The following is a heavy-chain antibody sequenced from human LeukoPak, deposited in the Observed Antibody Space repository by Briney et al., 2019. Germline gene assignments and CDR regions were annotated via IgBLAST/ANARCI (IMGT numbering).Heavy chain of an antibody. CDR2: IHYRGTT. Sequence: SETLSLTCTVSGGSVGSGTYYWSWIRQSPGKGLEWLGNIHYRGTTNYNPSLKSRVTLSLDSSKSQFALKVTSVTAADTAVYYCARDEFGDFQGFDYWGQGTRVTVSS. J-gene: IGHJ4*02. CDR3: ARDEFGDFQGFDY. CDR1: GGSVGSGTYY. V-gene: IGHV4-61*01. D-gene: IGHD4-17*01.